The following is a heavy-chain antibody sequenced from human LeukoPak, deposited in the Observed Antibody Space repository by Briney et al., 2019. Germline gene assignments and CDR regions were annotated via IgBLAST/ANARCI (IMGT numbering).Heavy chain of an antibody. J-gene: IGHJ5*02. V-gene: IGHV3-21*01. D-gene: IGHD3-10*01. CDR2: IGSSSSYI. CDR1: GFTFSSYS. CDR3: ARETMVRGVLNWFDP. Sequence: GGSLRLSCAASGFTFSSYSMNWVRQAPGKGLERVSYIGSSSSYIYYADSVKGRFTISRDNAKNSLYLQMNSLRAEDTAVYYCARETMVRGVLNWFDPWGQGTLVTVSS.